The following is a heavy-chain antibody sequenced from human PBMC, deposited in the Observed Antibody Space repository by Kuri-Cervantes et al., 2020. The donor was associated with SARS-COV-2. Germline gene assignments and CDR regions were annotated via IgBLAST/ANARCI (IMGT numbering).Heavy chain of an antibody. V-gene: IGHV1-69*06. D-gene: IGHD6-13*01. CDR1: GDTFSSYA. CDR2: IIPIFGTT. CDR3: ARGHTSSSWDNWFDP. J-gene: IGHJ5*02. Sequence: SVKVSCKASGDTFSSYAISWVRQAPGQGLEWMGGIIPIFGTTNYAQKFQGRVTITADKSTSTAYMELSSLRSEDTAVYYCARGHTSSSWDNWFDPWGQGTLVTVSS.